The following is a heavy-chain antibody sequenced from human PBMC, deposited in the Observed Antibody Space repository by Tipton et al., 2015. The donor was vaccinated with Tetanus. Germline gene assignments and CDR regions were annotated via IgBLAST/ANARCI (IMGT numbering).Heavy chain of an antibody. D-gene: IGHD3-3*01. V-gene: IGHV4-59*02. J-gene: IGHJ4*02. Sequence: TLSLTCTVSGDSVSGYYWSWIRQPPGKGLEWVGYVYYTGDTNYNPSLKSRVTISMDRSENQISLKMTSVTAADTAVYYCARADYNFAKKGPFDSWGQGTQVIVSS. CDR2: VYYTGDT. CDR1: GDSVSGYY. CDR3: ARADYNFAKKGPFDS.